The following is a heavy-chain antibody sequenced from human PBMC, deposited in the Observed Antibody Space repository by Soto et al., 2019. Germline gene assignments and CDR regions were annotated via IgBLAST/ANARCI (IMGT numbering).Heavy chain of an antibody. CDR1: GFTFSSYT. J-gene: IGHJ4*02. Sequence: PGGSLRLSCAASGFTFSSYTMHWVRQTPGRGLEWVADISYDGGDKYYADSVKGRFTISRDNSKNTLYLQMNSLRAEDTAVYYCAKTFGVVMTFDYWGQGTLVTVSS. D-gene: IGHD3-3*01. CDR2: ISYDGGDK. CDR3: AKTFGVVMTFDY. V-gene: IGHV3-30-3*02.